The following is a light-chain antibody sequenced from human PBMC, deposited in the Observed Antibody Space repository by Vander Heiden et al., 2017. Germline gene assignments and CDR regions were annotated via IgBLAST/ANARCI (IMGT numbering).Light chain of an antibody. Sequence: QLVLTQSPSASASLAASVKLTCTVSSGHSSYAIAWHQQQPEKGPRYLMKLNSDGSHSKGDGIPDRFSGSSSGAERYLTISSLQSEDEADYYCQTWGAGIQVFGGGTKLTVL. J-gene: IGLJ3*02. CDR1: SGHSSYA. CDR2: LNSDGSH. CDR3: QTWGAGIQV. V-gene: IGLV4-69*01.